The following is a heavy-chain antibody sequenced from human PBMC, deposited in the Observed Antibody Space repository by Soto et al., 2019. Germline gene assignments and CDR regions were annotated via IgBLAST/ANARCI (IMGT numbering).Heavy chain of an antibody. Sequence: ASVKVSCKASGGTFSSYAISWVRQAPGQGLEWMGGIIPIFGTANYAQKFQGRVTITADESTSTAYMELSSLRSEDTAVYYCASRGVAAAGKYWFDPWGQGTLVTVSS. D-gene: IGHD6-13*01. CDR3: ASRGVAAAGKYWFDP. CDR2: IIPIFGTA. CDR1: GGTFSSYA. V-gene: IGHV1-69*13. J-gene: IGHJ5*02.